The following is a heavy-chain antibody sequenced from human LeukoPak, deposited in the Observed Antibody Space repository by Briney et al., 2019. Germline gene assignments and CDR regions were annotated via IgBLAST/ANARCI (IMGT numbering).Heavy chain of an antibody. CDR2: IHFSGST. V-gene: IGHV4-30-4*01. CDR1: GGSINSGDYY. CDR3: ARAAIAVAPETNWFDP. Sequence: SETLPLTCTVSGGSINSGDYYWSWIRQPPGKGLEWIVYIHFSGSTYYNPSLKSRVTISVETSKKQVSLKVISVTAADTAVYYCARAAIAVAPETNWFDPWGQGTLVTVSS. J-gene: IGHJ5*02. D-gene: IGHD6-19*01.